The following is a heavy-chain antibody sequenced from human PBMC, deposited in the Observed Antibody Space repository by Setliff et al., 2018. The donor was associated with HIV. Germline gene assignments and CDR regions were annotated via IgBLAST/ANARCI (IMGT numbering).Heavy chain of an antibody. CDR3: ARRHVPRDYFDY. CDR1: GFSLTTSGVG. Sequence: SGPTLVNPTQTLTLACTFSGFSLTTSGVGVGWIRQPPGKALEWLALIFWDDDERYSPSLKSRLTITKDTSKNQVVLTMTNMDPVDTATYYCARRHVPRDYFDYWGQGTLVTAPQ. V-gene: IGHV2-5*02. J-gene: IGHJ4*02. CDR2: IFWDDDE.